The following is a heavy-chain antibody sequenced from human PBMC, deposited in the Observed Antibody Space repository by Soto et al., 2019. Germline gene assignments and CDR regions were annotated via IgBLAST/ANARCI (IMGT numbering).Heavy chain of an antibody. Sequence: ASVKVSCKASGFVSTNYNFHWVRQAPGQSLEWMGRINAANGNTQYSQNFQGRVTFTSDASASTAFMELTNLRFEDKAMYYCATHYGSNWRLWGQGTLVTVSS. V-gene: IGHV1-3*01. CDR1: GFVSTNYN. D-gene: IGHD3-10*01. J-gene: IGHJ4*02. CDR3: ATHYGSNWRL. CDR2: INAANGNT.